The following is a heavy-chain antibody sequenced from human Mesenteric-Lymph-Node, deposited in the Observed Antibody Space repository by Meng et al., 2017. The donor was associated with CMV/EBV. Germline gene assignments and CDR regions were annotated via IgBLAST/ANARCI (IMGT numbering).Heavy chain of an antibody. Sequence: GGSLSLSCAAFGFTVSSNYMSWVRQAPGKGLEWVSVIYSGGSTYYADSVKGRFTISRDNSKNTLYLQMNSLRAEDTAVYYCARVNGDAFDIWGQGTMVTVSS. J-gene: IGHJ3*02. CDR1: GFTVSSNY. V-gene: IGHV3-53*01. CDR3: ARVNGDAFDI. CDR2: IYSGGST.